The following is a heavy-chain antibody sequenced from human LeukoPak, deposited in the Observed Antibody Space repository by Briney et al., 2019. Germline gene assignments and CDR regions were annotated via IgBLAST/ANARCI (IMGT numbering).Heavy chain of an antibody. CDR3: ARGVVAAPQTFDY. CDR2: IYYTGST. CDR1: GGSISGFY. D-gene: IGHD2-15*01. J-gene: IGHJ4*02. Sequence: SETLSLTCTVSGGSISGFYWSWIRQPPGKGLEWIGYIYYTGSTNYNPSLKSRVTISVDTSKNQFSLKLSSVTAADTAVYHCARGVVAAPQTFDYWGQGTLVTVSS. V-gene: IGHV4-59*01.